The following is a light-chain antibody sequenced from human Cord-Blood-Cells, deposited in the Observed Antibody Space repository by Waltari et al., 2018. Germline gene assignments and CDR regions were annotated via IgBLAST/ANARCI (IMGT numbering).Light chain of an antibody. Sequence: QSVLTQPPSASGTPGQRVTISCSGSRPNSGSSYVNWYQQLPGTAPKLLISRNNQRPSGVPDRFSGSKSGTSASLAISGLRSEDEADYYCAAWDDSLSGYVFGTGTKVTVL. J-gene: IGLJ1*01. V-gene: IGLV1-47*01. CDR1: RPNSGSSY. CDR2: RNN. CDR3: AAWDDSLSGYV.